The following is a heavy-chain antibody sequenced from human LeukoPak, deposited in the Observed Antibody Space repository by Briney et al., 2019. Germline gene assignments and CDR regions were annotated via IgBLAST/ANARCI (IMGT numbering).Heavy chain of an antibody. J-gene: IGHJ4*02. V-gene: IGHV4-34*01. CDR1: GGSFSGYY. D-gene: IGHD2-2*01. CDR2: INHSGST. CDR3: ARGINIYCSSTSCHAYYFDY. Sequence: SETLSLTCAVYGGSFSGYYWSWIRQPPGKGLEWIGEINHSGSTNYNPSLKSRVTMSVDTSKNQFSLKLSSVTAVDTAVYYCARGINIYCSSTSCHAYYFDYWGQGTLVTVSS.